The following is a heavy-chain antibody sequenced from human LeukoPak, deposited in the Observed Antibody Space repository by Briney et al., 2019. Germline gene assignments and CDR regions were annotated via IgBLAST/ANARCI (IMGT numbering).Heavy chain of an antibody. V-gene: IGHV4-34*01. J-gene: IGHJ5*02. CDR3: ARGGGTYYYGSGSPSGGWFDP. Sequence: SETLSLTCAVYGGSFSGYYWSWIRHPPGKGLEWIGEINHSGSTNYNPSLKSRVTISVDTSKSQCSLKLSSVTAADTAVYYCARGGGTYYYGSGSPSGGWFDPWGQGTLVTVSS. D-gene: IGHD3-10*01. CDR1: GGSFSGYY. CDR2: INHSGST.